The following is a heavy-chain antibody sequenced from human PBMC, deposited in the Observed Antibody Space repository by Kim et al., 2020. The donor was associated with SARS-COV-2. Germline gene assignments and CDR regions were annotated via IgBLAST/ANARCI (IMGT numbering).Heavy chain of an antibody. CDR3: ARAQITIETYYYYGMDV. V-gene: IGHV5-10-1*01. J-gene: IGHJ6*02. CDR2: IDPSDSYT. CDR1: GYSFTSYW. Sequence: GESLKISCKGSGYSFTSYWISWVRQMPGKGLEWMGRIDPSDSYTNYSPSFQGHVTISADKSISTAYLQWSSLKASDTAMYYCARAQITIETYYYYGMDVWGQGTTVTVSS. D-gene: IGHD3-10*01.